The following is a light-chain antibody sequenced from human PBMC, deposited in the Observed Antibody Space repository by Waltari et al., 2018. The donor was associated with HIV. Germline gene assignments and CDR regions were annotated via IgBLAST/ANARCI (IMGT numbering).Light chain of an antibody. Sequence: QSALTQPASVSGSPGQSITISCPGTNSDIGAYNFVSWYHHHPDQAPRLILFGVTRRPSGISSRFSGLKSGNTASLTIFGLQDEDEADYYCSSYTSFKTVVFGGGTKLTVL. CDR2: GVT. J-gene: IGLJ3*02. V-gene: IGLV2-14*01. CDR1: NSDIGAYNF. CDR3: SSYTSFKTVV.